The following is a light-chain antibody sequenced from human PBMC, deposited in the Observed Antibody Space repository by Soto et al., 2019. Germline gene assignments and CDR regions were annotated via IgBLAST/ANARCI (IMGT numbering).Light chain of an antibody. CDR1: QSISSSY. J-gene: IGKJ2*01. V-gene: IGKV3-20*01. CDR3: QQYHSWPPYT. CDR2: GAS. Sequence: LSHSLRILSLSKRKRATLSCRASQSISSSYLAWYQQRPGQAPRLLIYGASSRATGIPDRFSGSGSGTEFTLTISRLEPEDFAVYYCQQYHSWPPYTFGQR.